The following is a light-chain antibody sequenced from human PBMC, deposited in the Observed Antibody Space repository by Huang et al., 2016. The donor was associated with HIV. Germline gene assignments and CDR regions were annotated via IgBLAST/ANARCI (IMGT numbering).Light chain of an antibody. J-gene: IGKJ2*01. CDR1: MSISSW. Sequence: DIQMTQSPSTLSASVADRVTITCRASMSISSWLAWYQQKPGKAPKLLIYKASSLESGVPSRFSGSGSGTEFTLTISSLQPDDFATYYCQQYTTYFPTFGQGTKLEIK. CDR2: KAS. V-gene: IGKV1-5*03. CDR3: QQYTTYFPT.